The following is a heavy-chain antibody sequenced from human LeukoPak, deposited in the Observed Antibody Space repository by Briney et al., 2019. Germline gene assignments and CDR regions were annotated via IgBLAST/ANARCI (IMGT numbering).Heavy chain of an antibody. D-gene: IGHD6-13*01. CDR2: INHSGST. CDR1: GGSFSGYY. V-gene: IGHV4-34*01. Sequence: SETLSLTCAVYGGSFSGYYWSWIRQPPGKGLEWIGEINHSGSTNYNPSLKSRVTISVDTSKNQFSLKLSSVTAADTAVYYCAVSGGIAAAFDCWGQGTLVTVSS. CDR3: AVSGGIAAAFDC. J-gene: IGHJ4*02.